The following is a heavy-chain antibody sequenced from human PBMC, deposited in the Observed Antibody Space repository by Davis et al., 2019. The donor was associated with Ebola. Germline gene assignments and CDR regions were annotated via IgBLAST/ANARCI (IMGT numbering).Heavy chain of an antibody. CDR3: ARGRVAIHVLAEDWFDP. Sequence: PSETLSLTCAVSGGSISSGGYSWSWIRQPPGKGLEWIGYIYHSGSTYYNPSLKSRVTISVDTSKNQFSLKLSSVTAADTAVYYCARGRVAIHVLAEDWFDPWGQGTLVTVSS. CDR2: IYHSGST. D-gene: IGHD2-8*02. CDR1: GGSISSGGYS. J-gene: IGHJ5*02. V-gene: IGHV4-30-2*01.